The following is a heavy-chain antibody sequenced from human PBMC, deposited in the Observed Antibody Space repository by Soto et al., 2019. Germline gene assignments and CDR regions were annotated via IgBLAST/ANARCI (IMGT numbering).Heavy chain of an antibody. CDR3: ARGSKDSYPGSRIFDF. CDR1: GFTFNNFA. CDR2: IDYDGSKE. D-gene: IGHD3-10*01. J-gene: IGHJ4*02. Sequence: SLRLSCDASGFTFNNFAMHWVREAPGKGLEWVAIIDYDGSKEYYADSVRGRFTMSRDNSKNTLYLQMGSLRAEDSAVYYCARGSKDSYPGSRIFDFWGRGTLVTVSS. V-gene: IGHV3-33*01.